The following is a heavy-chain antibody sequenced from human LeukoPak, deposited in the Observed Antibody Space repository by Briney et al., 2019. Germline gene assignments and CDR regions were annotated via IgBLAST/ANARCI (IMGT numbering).Heavy chain of an antibody. Sequence: GGSLRLSCAASGFTVSSNYMSWVRQAPGKGLEWVSVIYSGGSTYYADSVKGRFTISRDNSKNTLYLQMNSLRAEDTAVYYCARGSYGSGNYYMGDAFDIWGQGTMVTVSS. J-gene: IGHJ3*02. CDR1: GFTVSSNY. V-gene: IGHV3-66*01. CDR3: ARGSYGSGNYYMGDAFDI. D-gene: IGHD3-10*01. CDR2: IYSGGST.